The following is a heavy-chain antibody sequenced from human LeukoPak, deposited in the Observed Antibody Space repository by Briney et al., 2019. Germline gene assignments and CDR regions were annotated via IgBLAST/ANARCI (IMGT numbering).Heavy chain of an antibody. CDR3: VREPHYLDY. Sequence: GGSLRLSCATSGITFSNCAMSWVRQAPGKGLEWVANIKQDGSEKYYVDSVKGRFTISRDNAKNPLYLQMNSLRAEDTAVYYCVREPHYLDYWGQGTLVIVSS. J-gene: IGHJ4*02. CDR2: IKQDGSEK. CDR1: GITFSNCA. V-gene: IGHV3-7*01.